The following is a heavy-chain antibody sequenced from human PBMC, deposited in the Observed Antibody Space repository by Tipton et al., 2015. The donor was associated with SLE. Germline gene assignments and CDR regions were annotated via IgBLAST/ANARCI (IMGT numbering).Heavy chain of an antibody. CDR2: IYYSGST. Sequence: TLSLTCTVSGGSISRNGYYWSWIRQHPGKGLEWIGHIYYSGSTYYNPSLKSRVTISVDTSKNQFSLKLSSVTAADTAVYYCARGVRGTYYYYYYYMDVWGKGTTVTVSS. J-gene: IGHJ6*03. D-gene: IGHD3-10*01. CDR3: ARGVRGTYYYYYYYMDV. V-gene: IGHV4-31*03. CDR1: GGSISRNGYY.